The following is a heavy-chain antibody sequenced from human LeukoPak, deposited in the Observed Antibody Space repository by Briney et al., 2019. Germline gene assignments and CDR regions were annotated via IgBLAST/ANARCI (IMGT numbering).Heavy chain of an antibody. CDR3: ARGVFGWQDYYYYYMDV. Sequence: ASVKVSCKVSGYTLTELSMHWVRQAPGKGLEWMGGFDPEDGETIYAQKFQGRVTMTEDTSTDTAYMELSSLRSEDTAVYYCARGVFGWQDYYYYYMDVWGKGTTVTVSS. J-gene: IGHJ6*03. CDR2: FDPEDGET. D-gene: IGHD3-10*01. CDR1: GYTLTELS. V-gene: IGHV1-24*01.